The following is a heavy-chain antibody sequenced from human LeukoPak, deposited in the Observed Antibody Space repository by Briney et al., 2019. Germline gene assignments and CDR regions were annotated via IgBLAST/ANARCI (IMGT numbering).Heavy chain of an antibody. V-gene: IGHV3-11*04. J-gene: IGHJ6*03. CDR3: ARHGSITMVRGRLRYYYMDV. D-gene: IGHD3-10*01. Sequence: GGSLRLSCAASGFIFSDYYMTWIRQAPGKGLEGVSYISGTGTTIYYADSLKGRLTISRDNAKNSLYLQMNSLRAEDTAVYYCARHGSITMVRGRLRYYYMDVWGKGTTVTISS. CDR2: ISGTGTTI. CDR1: GFIFSDYY.